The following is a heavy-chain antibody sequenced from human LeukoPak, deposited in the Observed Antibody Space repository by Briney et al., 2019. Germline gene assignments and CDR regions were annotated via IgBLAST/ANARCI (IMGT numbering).Heavy chain of an antibody. CDR1: GGSISGYY. V-gene: IGHV4-59*01. Sequence: SETLSLTCTVSGGSISGYYWSWIRQPPGKGLEWIGYIYYSGSTNYNPSPKSRLTILVDTSRNQFSLRLNSVTAADTAVYYCARLRGNYFPDYWGQGTLVTVSS. J-gene: IGHJ4*02. D-gene: IGHD4-11*01. CDR2: IYYSGST. CDR3: ARLRGNYFPDY.